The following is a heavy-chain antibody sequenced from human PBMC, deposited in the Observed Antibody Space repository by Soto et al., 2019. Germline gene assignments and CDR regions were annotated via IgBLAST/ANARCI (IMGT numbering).Heavy chain of an antibody. CDR1: GGTFSTYT. J-gene: IGHJ5*02. CDR2: IIPIIGII. Sequence: QVQLVQSGAEVKKPGSSVKVSCQASGGTFSTYTITWVRQAPGQGLEWMGRIIPIIGIINYAQKFQGRVTISADKFTGKAYMELTGLRSDDTAVYYCAGDPDSHYNDSHASSYPWGQGTLVTVSS. D-gene: IGHD4-4*01. CDR3: AGDPDSHYNDSHASSYP. V-gene: IGHV1-69*08.